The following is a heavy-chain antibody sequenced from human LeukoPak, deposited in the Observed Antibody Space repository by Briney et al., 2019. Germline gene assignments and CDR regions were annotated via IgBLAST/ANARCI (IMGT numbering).Heavy chain of an antibody. CDR3: ARDHNWGPDY. J-gene: IGHJ4*02. CDR2: INPNSGGT. Sequence: ASVKVSCKASGYTFTAYYIHWVRQAPGQGLEWMGWINPNSGGTNSAQKFQGRVSLTRDMSISTAYMELSRLTSDDTAVYYCARDHNWGPDYWGQGTLVSVSS. D-gene: IGHD7-27*01. V-gene: IGHV1-2*02. CDR1: GYTFTAYY.